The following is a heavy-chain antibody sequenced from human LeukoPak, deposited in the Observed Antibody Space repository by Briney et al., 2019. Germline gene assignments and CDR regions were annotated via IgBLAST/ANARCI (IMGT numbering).Heavy chain of an antibody. CDR2: ITRSSYI. J-gene: IGHJ4*02. D-gene: IGHD4-17*01. V-gene: IGHV3-21*01. CDR1: GFTFSTFS. CDR3: AKRPSDYGDYVTYFDY. Sequence: TGGSLRLSCAASGFTFSTFSMNWVRQAPGKGLEWVSSITRSSYIYYGDSVKGRFTISRDNAKNSLYLEMNSLRDEDTAVYYCAKRPSDYGDYVTYFDYWGQGTLVTVSS.